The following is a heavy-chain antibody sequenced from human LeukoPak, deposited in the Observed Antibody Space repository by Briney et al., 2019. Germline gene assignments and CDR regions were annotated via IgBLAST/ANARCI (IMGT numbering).Heavy chain of an antibody. Sequence: ASVKVSCKASGYTFTSYGISWVRQAPGQGLEWMGWISAYNGNTNYAQKLQGRVTMTTDTSTSTAYMELRSLRSDDTAVYYCARDGGILRYFDWLLALGTPWGLDYWGQGTLVTVSS. V-gene: IGHV1-18*01. CDR3: ARDGGILRYFDWLLALGTPWGLDY. D-gene: IGHD3-9*01. CDR1: GYTFTSYG. CDR2: ISAYNGNT. J-gene: IGHJ4*02.